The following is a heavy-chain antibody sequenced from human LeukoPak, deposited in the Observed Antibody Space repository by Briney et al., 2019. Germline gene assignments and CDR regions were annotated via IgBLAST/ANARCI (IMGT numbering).Heavy chain of an antibody. V-gene: IGHV4-59*01. D-gene: IGHD3-3*01. CDR3: ARVAAPTPVLRFLEWSKDYYGMDV. CDR1: GGSISSYY. Sequence: SETLSLTCTVSGGSISSYYWSWIRQPPGKGLEWIGYIYYSGSTNYNPSLKSRVTISVDTSKNQFSLELSSVTAADTAVYYCARVAAPTPVLRFLEWSKDYYGMDVWGQGTTVTVSS. CDR2: IYYSGST. J-gene: IGHJ6*02.